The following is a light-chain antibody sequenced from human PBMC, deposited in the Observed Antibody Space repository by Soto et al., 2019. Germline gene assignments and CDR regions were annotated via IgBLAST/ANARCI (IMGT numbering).Light chain of an antibody. J-gene: IGLJ1*01. CDR3: NSYTGSSTYV. Sequence: QSALTQPPSVSGSPGQSVTISCTGTSSDVGSYYRVSRYQQPPGAAPKLMIYEVSNRPSGVPDRFSGSKSGNTVSLTISGLQAEDEADYYCNSYTGSSTYVFGTGTKLTVL. CDR2: EVS. CDR1: SSDVGSYYR. V-gene: IGLV2-18*02.